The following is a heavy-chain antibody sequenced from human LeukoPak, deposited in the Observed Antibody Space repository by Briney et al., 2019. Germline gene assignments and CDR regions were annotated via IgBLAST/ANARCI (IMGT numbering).Heavy chain of an antibody. Sequence: PGGSLRLSCAASGFTVSSNYMSWVRQAPGKGLEWVSVIYSGGSTYYADSVKGRFTISRDNSKNTLYLQMNSLRAEDTAVYYCARESPIAVAGGAFDIWGQGTMVTVSS. D-gene: IGHD6-19*01. CDR3: ARESPIAVAGGAFDI. V-gene: IGHV3-66*01. J-gene: IGHJ3*02. CDR2: IYSGGST. CDR1: GFTVSSNY.